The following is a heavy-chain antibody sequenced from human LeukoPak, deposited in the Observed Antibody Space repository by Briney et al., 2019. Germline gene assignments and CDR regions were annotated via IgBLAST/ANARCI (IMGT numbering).Heavy chain of an antibody. V-gene: IGHV3-23*01. CDR2: VSGSGGYT. CDR1: GFTFSNYA. J-gene: IGHJ4*02. Sequence: GGSLRLSCAASGFTFSNYAMNWVRQAPGKGLHWVSDVSGSGGYTYYADSVKGRFTISRDNSKNTVYLQMNSLRAEDTAVYYCARRFYGDYGFDYWGQGTLVTVSS. CDR3: ARRFYGDYGFDY. D-gene: IGHD4-17*01.